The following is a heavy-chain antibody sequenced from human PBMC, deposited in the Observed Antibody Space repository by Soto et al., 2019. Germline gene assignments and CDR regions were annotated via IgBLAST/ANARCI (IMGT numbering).Heavy chain of an antibody. CDR2: IYYSGST. CDR1: GASISTNNFY. V-gene: IGHV4-39*02. D-gene: IGHD6-19*01. CDR3: ARRGTAVAGGSNYYFDS. Sequence: PSETLSLTCTVSGASISTNNFYWGWIRQPPGKGLEWIGSIYYSGSTYYNPSLKSRVIISVDTSKNHFSLTLTSVTAADTAVYYCARRGTAVAGGSNYYFDSWGQGTLVTVSS. J-gene: IGHJ4*02.